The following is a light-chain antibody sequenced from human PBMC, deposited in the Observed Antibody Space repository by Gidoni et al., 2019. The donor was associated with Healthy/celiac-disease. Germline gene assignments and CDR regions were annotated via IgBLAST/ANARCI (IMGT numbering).Light chain of an antibody. Sequence: QSALTQRRSVSGSPGQSVPISCTGTSSDVGGYNYASWYPQHPGKAPKLMIYHVSKRPSGVPARFSGSKSGNPASLTISVLQAEDEADYYCGSYAGSFYVVFGVGPKLTVL. J-gene: IGLJ2*01. CDR1: SSDVGGYNY. CDR3: GSYAGSFYVV. V-gene: IGLV2-11*01. CDR2: HVS.